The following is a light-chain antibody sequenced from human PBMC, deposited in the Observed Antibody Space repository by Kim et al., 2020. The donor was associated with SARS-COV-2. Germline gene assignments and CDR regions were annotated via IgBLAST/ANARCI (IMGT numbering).Light chain of an antibody. V-gene: IGLV3-1*01. J-gene: IGLJ2*01. CDR1: KLGDKY. CDR2: QDS. CDR3: QAWDSSTVV. Sequence: SVSPGQTASITCSGDKLGDKYACWYQQKPGQSPVLVIYQDSKRPSGIPERFSGSNSGITATLTISGTQAMDEADYYCQAWDSSTVVFGGGTQLTVL.